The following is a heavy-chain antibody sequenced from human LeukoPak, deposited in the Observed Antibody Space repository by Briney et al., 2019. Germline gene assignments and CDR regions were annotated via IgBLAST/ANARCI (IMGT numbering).Heavy chain of an antibody. CDR2: INWNGGST. Sequence: PGGSLRLSCAASGFIFGDYGMSWVRQAPGKGLEGGSGINWNGGSTNYADAVKGGCTISRDNAKNSLYLQMNSLRAEDTAVYYCAKDSSPWQGRRVFDYWGQGTLLTVSS. CDR3: AKDSSPWQGRRVFDY. CDR1: GFIFGDYG. J-gene: IGHJ4*02. D-gene: IGHD3-10*01. V-gene: IGHV3-20*04.